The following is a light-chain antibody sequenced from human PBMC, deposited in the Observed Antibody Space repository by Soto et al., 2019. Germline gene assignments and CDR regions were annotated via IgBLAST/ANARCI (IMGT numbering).Light chain of an antibody. CDR1: QSISNY. CDR3: QQSYSTPLT. Sequence: DIQMTQSPSSLSASVGDSVTITCRASQSISNYLNWYQQKPGKAPKLLVYAASSLQSGVPSRFRGSRCWTDFTLTTSTLQAEDFASCYCQQSYSTPLTFGTGTQVHIE. V-gene: IGKV1-39*01. CDR2: AAS. J-gene: IGKJ3*01.